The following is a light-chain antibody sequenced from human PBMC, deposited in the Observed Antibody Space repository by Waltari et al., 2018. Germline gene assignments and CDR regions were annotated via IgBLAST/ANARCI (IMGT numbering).Light chain of an antibody. CDR3: CSYAGRATWA. V-gene: IGLV2-11*01. CDR1: SSDVGGYDY. CDR2: DVN. Sequence: QSALTQTRSVSGSPGHSVTISCTGTSSDVGGYDYVSWYQQHPGKAPKLVIYDVNKRPSGVPDRFSGSKSGNTASLTISGLQADDEADYNCCSYAGRATWAFGGGTKLTVL. J-gene: IGLJ3*02.